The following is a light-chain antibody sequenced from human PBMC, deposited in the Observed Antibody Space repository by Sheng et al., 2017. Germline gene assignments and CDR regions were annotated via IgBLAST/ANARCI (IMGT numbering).Light chain of an antibody. J-gene: IGKJ1*01. Sequence: EIVLAQSPATLSLSPGERATLSCRASQSVTSNYLAWYQQKPGQAPSLFIYAVSRRATGIPDRFSGSGSGTDFTLTISRLEPEDFAVYYCQQQASSPWTFGQGTKVEI. CDR2: AVS. CDR3: QQQASSPWT. V-gene: IGKV3-20*01. CDR1: QSVTSNY.